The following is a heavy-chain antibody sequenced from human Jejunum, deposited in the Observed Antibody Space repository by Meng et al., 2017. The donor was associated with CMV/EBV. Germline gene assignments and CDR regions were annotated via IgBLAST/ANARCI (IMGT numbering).Heavy chain of an antibody. V-gene: IGHV1-2*02. J-gene: IGHJ4*02. CDR2: LNPGSGVS. CDR3: ARSQMYYYDSSDYTQAGY. D-gene: IGHD3-22*01. CDR1: PGYY. Sequence: PGYYSHWVRQAPGQGLEWMGRLNPGSGVSTYAQTFQGRVTMTRDTSISTIYMELYGLTSGDTAVYYCARSQMYYYDSSDYTQAGYWGQGTQVTVSS.